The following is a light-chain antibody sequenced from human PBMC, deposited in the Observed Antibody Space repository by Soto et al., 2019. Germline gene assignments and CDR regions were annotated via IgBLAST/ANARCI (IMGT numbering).Light chain of an antibody. CDR1: SSDVGDYNY. V-gene: IGLV2-14*01. Sequence: QSALTQPASVSGSPGQSITISCTGTSSDVGDYNYVSWYQQHPGKAPKLMIYEVTNRPSGVSNRFSGSKSGNTASLTISGLQAEDEAEYYCSSYTSSNTLLGFGTGTKVTVL. CDR3: SSYTSSNTLLG. J-gene: IGLJ1*01. CDR2: EVT.